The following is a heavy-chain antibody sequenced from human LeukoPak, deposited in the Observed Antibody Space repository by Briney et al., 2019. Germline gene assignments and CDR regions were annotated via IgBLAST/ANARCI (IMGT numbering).Heavy chain of an antibody. Sequence: GGSLRLSCAASGFTFSSYSMHWVRQAPGKGLEWVSSISSSSSYIYYADSVKGRFTISRDNAKNSLYLQMNSLRAEDTAVYYCARVPRTTVTTYYYYYMDVWGKGTTVTVSS. V-gene: IGHV3-21*01. CDR1: GFTFSSYS. CDR3: ARVPRTTVTTYYYYYMDV. CDR2: ISSSSSYI. J-gene: IGHJ6*03. D-gene: IGHD4-17*01.